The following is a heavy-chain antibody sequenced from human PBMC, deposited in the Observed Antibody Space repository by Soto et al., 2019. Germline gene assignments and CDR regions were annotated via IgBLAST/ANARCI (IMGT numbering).Heavy chain of an antibody. D-gene: IGHD1-26*01. Sequence: SETLSLTRAVYGGSFSAYYWSWVRQPPGKGLEWIGEIIHSESTKYNPSLKSRVTISVDTSKNQFSLKLSSVTAADTAVYYCARQRPTDGRWEFANYYGMDVWAKGPRSPSP. CDR1: GGSFSAYY. J-gene: IGHJ6*02. CDR3: ARQRPTDGRWEFANYYGMDV. V-gene: IGHV4-34*12. CDR2: IIHSEST.